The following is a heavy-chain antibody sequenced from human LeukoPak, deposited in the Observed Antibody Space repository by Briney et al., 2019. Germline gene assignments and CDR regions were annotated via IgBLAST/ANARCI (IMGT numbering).Heavy chain of an antibody. CDR2: IYSGGST. Sequence: GGSLRLSCAASGFTISSNYMSWVRQAPGKGLEWVSVIYSGGSTYYADSVKGRFTISRDNSKNTLYLQMNSLRAEDTAVYYCARGPGESDFDYWGQGTLVTVSS. D-gene: IGHD3-10*01. CDR1: GFTISSNY. V-gene: IGHV3-66*01. J-gene: IGHJ4*02. CDR3: ARGPGESDFDY.